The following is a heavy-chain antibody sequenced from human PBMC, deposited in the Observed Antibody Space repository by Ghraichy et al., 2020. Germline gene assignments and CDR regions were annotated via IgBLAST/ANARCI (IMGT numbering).Heavy chain of an antibody. CDR2: INAGNGNT. V-gene: IGHV1-3*01. Sequence: ASVKVSCKASGYTFTNYAMHWVRQAPGQRLECMGWINAGNGNTKYSQKFQGRVTITRDTSASTAYMELSSLRSEDTAVYYCARDQAVAGSPYFDYWGQGTLVTVSS. CDR1: GYTFTNYA. J-gene: IGHJ4*02. D-gene: IGHD6-19*01. CDR3: ARDQAVAGSPYFDY.